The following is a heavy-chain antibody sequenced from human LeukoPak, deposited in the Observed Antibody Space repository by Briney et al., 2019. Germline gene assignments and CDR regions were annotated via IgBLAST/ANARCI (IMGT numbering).Heavy chain of an antibody. CDR3: AGDYYYYMDV. V-gene: IGHV4-38-2*02. J-gene: IGHJ6*03. CDR2: IYHSGST. CDR1: DFSISGGYY. Sequence: SETLSLTCTISDFSISGGYYWTWIRRPPGKGLEWIGSIYHSGSTFYNPSLQSRLTISLATSKNQFFLNLTSVTATDTAVYYCAGDYYYYMDVWGPGTTVTVSS.